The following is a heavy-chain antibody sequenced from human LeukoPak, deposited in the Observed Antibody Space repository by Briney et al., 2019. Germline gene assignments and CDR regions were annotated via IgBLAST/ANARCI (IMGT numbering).Heavy chain of an antibody. J-gene: IGHJ5*01. CDR1: GFIFNTYS. D-gene: IGHD3-10*01. CDR2: IASSSGLI. V-gene: IGHV3-48*04. Sequence: GGSLRLSCAASGFIFNTYSMNWVRQAPGKGLEWISYIASSSGLIYYADSVKGRFTISRDNAKNSLCLQMNSLRAEDTALYYCAKDLGRYYYGSGSYYPDSWGQGTLVIVSS. CDR3: AKDLGRYYYGSGSYYPDS.